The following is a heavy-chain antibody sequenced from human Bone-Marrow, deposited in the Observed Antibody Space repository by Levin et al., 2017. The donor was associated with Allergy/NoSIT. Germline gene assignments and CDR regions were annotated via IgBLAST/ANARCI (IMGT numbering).Heavy chain of an antibody. V-gene: IGHV3-23*01. CDR1: RFNFTGYA. J-gene: IGHJ4*02. D-gene: IGHD2/OR15-2a*01. CDR3: AAVSEFY. Sequence: PGGSLRLSCTDSRFNFTGYAMSWVRQAPGKGLEWVSGIGKGGGTFYADSVKGRFNMSRDDSKNTLYLQMNNVRVEDTAVYYCAAVSEFYWGQGTLVSVSS. CDR2: IGKGGGT.